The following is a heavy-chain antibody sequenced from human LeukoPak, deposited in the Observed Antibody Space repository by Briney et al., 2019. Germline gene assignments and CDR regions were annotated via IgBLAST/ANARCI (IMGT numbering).Heavy chain of an antibody. CDR3: AKEPSYCTNGVCYSRVFDR. J-gene: IGHJ5*02. Sequence: GGSLRLSCAASGFTFSSYAMSWVRQAPGKGLEWVSAIRGSGDGTYYADSVKGRFTISRDNSKNTLYLQMSGLRAEDTAVYYCAKEPSYCTNGVCYSRVFDRWGQGTLVTVSS. V-gene: IGHV3-23*01. CDR2: IRGSGDGT. CDR1: GFTFSSYA. D-gene: IGHD2-8*01.